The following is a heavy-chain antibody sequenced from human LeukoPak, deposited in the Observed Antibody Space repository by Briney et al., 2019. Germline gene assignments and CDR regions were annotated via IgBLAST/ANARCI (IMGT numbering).Heavy chain of an antibody. V-gene: IGHV3-7*01. D-gene: IGHD3-22*01. CDR3: ARDLFYTYYYDSSGYRFDY. CDR1: GFTFSSYW. J-gene: IGHJ4*02. Sequence: GGSLRLSCAASGFTFSSYWMSWVRQALGKGLEWVANIKQDGSEKYYVDSVKGRFTISRDNAKNSLYLQMNSLRAEDTAVYYCARDLFYTYYYDSSGYRFDYWGQGTLVTVSS. CDR2: IKQDGSEK.